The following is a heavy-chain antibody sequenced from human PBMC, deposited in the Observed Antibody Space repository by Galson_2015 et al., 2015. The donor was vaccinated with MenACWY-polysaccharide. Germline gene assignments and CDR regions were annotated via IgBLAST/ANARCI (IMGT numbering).Heavy chain of an antibody. CDR1: GFTFSSYS. Sequence: SLRLSCAASGFTFSSYSIHWVRQAPGKGLEWVAVISNDGNTKYYADSVKGRFTISGDNSMNTLYLQMNSPRAEDTAVYYCARDDNWKLDPWGQGTLVTVSS. V-gene: IGHV3-30-3*01. CDR2: ISNDGNTK. CDR3: ARDDNWKLDP. D-gene: IGHD1-20*01. J-gene: IGHJ5*02.